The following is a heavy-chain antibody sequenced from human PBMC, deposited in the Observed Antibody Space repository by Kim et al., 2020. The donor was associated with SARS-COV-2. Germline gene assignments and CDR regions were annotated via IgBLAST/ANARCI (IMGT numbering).Heavy chain of an antibody. CDR3: ARDYVWGTNYYYYGMDV. D-gene: IGHD3-16*01. Sequence: ASVKVSCKASGYTFTSYYMHWVRQAPGQGLEWMGIINPSGGSTSYAQKFQGRVTMTRDTSTSTVYMELSSLRSEDTAVYYCARDYVWGTNYYYYGMDVWGQGTTVTVSS. J-gene: IGHJ6*02. CDR2: INPSGGST. V-gene: IGHV1-46*01. CDR1: GYTFTSYY.